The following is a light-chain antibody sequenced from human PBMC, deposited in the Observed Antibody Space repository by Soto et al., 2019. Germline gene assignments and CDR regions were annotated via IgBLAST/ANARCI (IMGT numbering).Light chain of an antibody. V-gene: IGKV3-20*01. Sequence: EIVLTQSPGTLSLSPGERATLFCRASQGVSRSYFAWYQQKPGQAPRLLIYAASSRATGVPDRFSGSGSGTDFTLTISRLEPEDFALYYCQHYNSYSEAFGQGTKVELK. J-gene: IGKJ1*01. CDR1: QGVSRSY. CDR3: QHYNSYSEA. CDR2: AAS.